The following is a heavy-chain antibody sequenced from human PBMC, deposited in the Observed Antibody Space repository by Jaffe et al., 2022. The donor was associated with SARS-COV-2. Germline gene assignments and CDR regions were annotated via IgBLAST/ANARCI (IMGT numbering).Heavy chain of an antibody. CDR2: ISYDGSNK. Sequence: QVQLVESGGGVVQPGKSLRLSCAASGFTFSRYGMHWVRQSPGKGLEWVAVISYDGSNKYYEDSVKGRFTISRDNSKNTLYLQMNSLRPEDTAVYYCALREDYYDSSGYQWGQGTLVTVSS. J-gene: IGHJ4*02. V-gene: IGHV3-30*03. CDR1: GFTFSRYG. CDR3: ALREDYYDSSGYQ. D-gene: IGHD3-22*01.